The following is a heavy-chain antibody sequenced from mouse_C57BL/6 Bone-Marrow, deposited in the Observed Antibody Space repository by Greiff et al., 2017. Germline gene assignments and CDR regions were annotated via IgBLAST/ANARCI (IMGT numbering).Heavy chain of an antibody. Sequence: VQLQQSVAELVRPGASVKLSCTASGFNIKNTYMHWVKQRPEQGLEWIGRIDPANGNTKYAPKFPGKATITADTSSNTAYLQLSSLTSEDSAIYCCSKYCSSYGRAMDYWGQGTSVTVSS. D-gene: IGHD1-1*01. CDR2: IDPANGNT. J-gene: IGHJ4*01. CDR3: SKYCSSYGRAMDY. V-gene: IGHV14-3*01. CDR1: GFNIKNTY.